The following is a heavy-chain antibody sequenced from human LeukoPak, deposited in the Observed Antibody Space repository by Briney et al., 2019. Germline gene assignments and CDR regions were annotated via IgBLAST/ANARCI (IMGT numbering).Heavy chain of an antibody. CDR1: GFTFSGSA. V-gene: IGHV3-73*01. D-gene: IGHD1-26*01. CDR2: IRSKANSYAT. CDR3: TRRIGGASTRAYYGMGV. J-gene: IGHJ6*02. Sequence: GGSLRPSCAASGFTFSGSAMHWVRQASGKGLEWVGRIRSKANSYATAYAASVKGRFTISRDDSKNTAYLQMNSLKTEDTAVYYCTRRIGGASTRAYYGMGVWGQGTTVTVSS.